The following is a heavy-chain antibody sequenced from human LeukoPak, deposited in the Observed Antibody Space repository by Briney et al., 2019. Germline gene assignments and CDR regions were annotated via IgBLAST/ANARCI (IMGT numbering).Heavy chain of an antibody. CDR3: ARRTPWLVSGTFDC. V-gene: IGHV4-31*03. CDR2: ISDSGTT. D-gene: IGHD6-19*01. Sequence: SETLSLTCTVSGASVTDGAYHWGWIRQHPGKGLEWIGYISDSGTTYYSPSLKSRVTISQDTPKNQFSLQLRSVTAADTAVYYCARRTPWLVSGTFDCWGQGTLVTVSS. J-gene: IGHJ4*02. CDR1: GASVTDGAYH.